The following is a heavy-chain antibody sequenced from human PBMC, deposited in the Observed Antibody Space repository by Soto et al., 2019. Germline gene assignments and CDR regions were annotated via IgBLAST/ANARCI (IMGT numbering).Heavy chain of an antibody. CDR1: GSRFTSQT. D-gene: IGHD2-15*01. J-gene: IGHJ3*02. Sequence: QVQLVQSGPEVKKPGASVKVSCKASGSRFTSQTIHWVRQAPGQRPEWMGWIIAASGNTKYSQNFQGRLTITRDTSASTVYMDLTNLRSEDTAVYYCARLRFCGGATCYPLDIWGQGTSVIVSS. CDR2: IIAASGNT. CDR3: ARLRFCGGATCYPLDI. V-gene: IGHV1-3*01.